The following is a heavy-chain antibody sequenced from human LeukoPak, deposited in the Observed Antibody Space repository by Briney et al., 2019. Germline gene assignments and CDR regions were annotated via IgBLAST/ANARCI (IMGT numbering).Heavy chain of an antibody. D-gene: IGHD3-10*01. V-gene: IGHV3-33*01. Sequence: QPGRSLRLSCAASGFTFSSYGMHWVRQAPGKGLEWVAVIWYDGSNKYYADSVKGRFTISRDNAKNALYLQMNSLRAEDTAVYYCARDGSFSTPLDYWGQGTLVTVSS. CDR3: ARDGSFSTPLDY. CDR2: IWYDGSNK. CDR1: GFTFSSYG. J-gene: IGHJ4*02.